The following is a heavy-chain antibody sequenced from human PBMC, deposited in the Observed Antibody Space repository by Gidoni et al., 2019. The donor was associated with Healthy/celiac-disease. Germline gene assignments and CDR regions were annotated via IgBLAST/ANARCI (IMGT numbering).Heavy chain of an antibody. D-gene: IGHD5-18*01. J-gene: IGHJ4*02. CDR1: GFTVSSNY. Sequence: EVQLVESGGGLIQPGGSLRLSCAASGFTVSSNYMSWVRQAPGKGLECVSVIYSGGSTYYADSVKGRFTISRDNSKNTLYLQMNSLRAEDTAVYYCARGDVDTAMVFDYWGQGTLVTVSS. CDR3: ARGDVDTAMVFDY. CDR2: IYSGGST. V-gene: IGHV3-53*01.